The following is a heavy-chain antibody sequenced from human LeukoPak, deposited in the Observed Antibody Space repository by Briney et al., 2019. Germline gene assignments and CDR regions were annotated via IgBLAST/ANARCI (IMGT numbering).Heavy chain of an antibody. CDR1: GGTFSSYA. CDR3: ARDKWELTD. J-gene: IGHJ4*02. CDR2: IIPIFGTA. V-gene: IGHV1-69*05. D-gene: IGHD1-26*01. Sequence: GASVKVSCKASGGTFSSYAISWVRQAPGQGLEWMGGIIPIFGTANYAQKFQGRVAITTDESTSTAYMELSSLRSEDTAVYYCARDKWELTDWGQGTLVTVSS.